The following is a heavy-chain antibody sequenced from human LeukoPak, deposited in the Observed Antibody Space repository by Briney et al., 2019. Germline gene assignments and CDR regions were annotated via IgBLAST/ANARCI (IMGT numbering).Heavy chain of an antibody. CDR3: ARDLIPGTQVKNYYYGMDV. J-gene: IGHJ6*02. CDR2: INPNSGGT. D-gene: IGHD2-21*01. Sequence: EASVKVSCKASGYTFTGYYMHWVRQAPGQGLEWMGWINPNSGGTNYAQKFQGRVTMTRDTSINTAYMELSRLRSDDTAVYYCARDLIPGTQVKNYYYGMDVWGQGTTVTVSS. CDR1: GYTFTGYY. V-gene: IGHV1-2*02.